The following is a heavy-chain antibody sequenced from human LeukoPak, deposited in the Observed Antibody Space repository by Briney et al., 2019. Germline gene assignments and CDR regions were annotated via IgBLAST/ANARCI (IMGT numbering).Heavy chain of an antibody. Sequence: GGSLRLSCAASGFTFSSYGMSWVRQAPGKGLEWVSAISGSGGSTYYADSVKGRFTISRDNSKNTLYLQMNSLRVEDTALYYCAKGRTSAGSRHDYWGQGTLVTVSS. CDR3: AKGRTSAGSRHDY. CDR1: GFTFSSYG. CDR2: ISGSGGST. J-gene: IGHJ4*02. V-gene: IGHV3-23*01. D-gene: IGHD3-16*01.